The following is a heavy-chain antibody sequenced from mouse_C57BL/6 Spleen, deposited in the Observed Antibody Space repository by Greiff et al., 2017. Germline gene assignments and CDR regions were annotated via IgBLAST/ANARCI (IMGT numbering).Heavy chain of an antibody. CDR2: IDPSDSET. Sequence: VKLMESGAELVRPGSSVKLSCKASGYTFTSYWMHWVKQRPIQGLEWIGNIDPSDSETHYNQKFKDKATLTVDKSSSTAYMQLSSLTSEDSAVYYCAGGGNSYYFDDWGQGTTLTVSS. D-gene: IGHD2-1*01. V-gene: IGHV1-52*01. CDR1: GYTFTSYW. CDR3: AGGGNSYYFDD. J-gene: IGHJ2*01.